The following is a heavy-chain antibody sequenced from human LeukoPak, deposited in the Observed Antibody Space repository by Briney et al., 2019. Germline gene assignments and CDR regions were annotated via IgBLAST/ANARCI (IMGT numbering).Heavy chain of an antibody. CDR2: ISGSGGST. CDR1: GFTFSSYA. J-gene: IGHJ4*02. V-gene: IGHV3-23*01. CDR3: AKDTKDYYDSSGYPDY. Sequence: GGSLRLSCAASGFTFSSYAMSWVRQAPGKGLEWVSAISGSGGSTYYADSVKGRFTISRDDSKNTLYLQMNSLRAEDTAVYYCAKDTKDYYDSSGYPDYWGQGTLVTVSS. D-gene: IGHD3-22*01.